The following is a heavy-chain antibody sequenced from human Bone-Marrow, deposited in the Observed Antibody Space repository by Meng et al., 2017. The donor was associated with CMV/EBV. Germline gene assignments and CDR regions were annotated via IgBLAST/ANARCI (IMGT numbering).Heavy chain of an antibody. CDR2: VSSDGSST. CDR1: GFTFSRYW. V-gene: IGHV3-74*01. Sequence: GGSLRLSCEGSGFTFSRYWMHWVRQAPGKGLVWVSRVSSDGSSTTYADSVKGRSTISRDNTKNTVYLQLNSLRAEDTAVYYCARDRLSPRYDYTSASSDAIHGVDVWGQGTTVTVSS. CDR3: ARDRLSPRYDYTSASSDAIHGVDV. D-gene: IGHD3-3*01. J-gene: IGHJ6*02.